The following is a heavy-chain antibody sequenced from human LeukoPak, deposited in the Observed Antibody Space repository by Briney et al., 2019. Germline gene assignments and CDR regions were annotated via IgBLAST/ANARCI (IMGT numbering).Heavy chain of an antibody. CDR3: ASYYGSGSYSIGFDY. CDR1: GFTFSSYW. CDR2: IKQDGSEK. D-gene: IGHD3-10*01. Sequence: GGSLRLSCAASGFTFSSYWMSWVRQAPGKGLEWVANIKQDGSEKYYVDSVKGRFTISRDSAKNSLYLQMNSLRAEDTAVYYCASYYGSGSYSIGFDYWGQGTLVTVSS. J-gene: IGHJ4*02. V-gene: IGHV3-7*01.